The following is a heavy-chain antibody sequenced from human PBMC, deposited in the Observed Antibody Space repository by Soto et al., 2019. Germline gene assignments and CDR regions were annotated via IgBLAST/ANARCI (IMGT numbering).Heavy chain of an antibody. V-gene: IGHV5-51*01. CDR2: IYPGDSDT. Sequence: ESLTISCKGSGYSFTSYWIGLVRQMPGKGLEWMGIIYPGDSDTRYSPSFQGQVTISADKSISTAYLQWSSLKASDTAMYYCARRWSSSWLYYFDYWGQGTLVTVSS. J-gene: IGHJ4*02. CDR3: ARRWSSSWLYYFDY. CDR1: GYSFTSYW. D-gene: IGHD6-13*01.